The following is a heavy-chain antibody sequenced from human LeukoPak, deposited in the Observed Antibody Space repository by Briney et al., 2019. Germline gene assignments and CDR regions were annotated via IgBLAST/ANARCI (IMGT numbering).Heavy chain of an antibody. CDR2: IRYDGSNK. J-gene: IGHJ4*02. D-gene: IGHD4-23*01. V-gene: IGHV3-30*02. CDR3: AKDALDYGGNFFDY. CDR1: GFTFSGYG. Sequence: GGSLRLSCAASGFTFSGYGMHWVRQAPGKGLEGVAFIRYDGSNKYYADSVKGRFTISRDNSKNTLYLQMNSLRAEDTAVYYCAKDALDYGGNFFDYWGQGTLVTVSS.